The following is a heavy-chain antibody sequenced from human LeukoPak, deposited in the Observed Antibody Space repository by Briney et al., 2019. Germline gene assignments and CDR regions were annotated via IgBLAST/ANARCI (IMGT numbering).Heavy chain of an antibody. D-gene: IGHD6-13*01. CDR1: GGSFSGYY. CDR2: INHSGST. V-gene: IGHV4-34*01. J-gene: IGHJ4*02. CDR3: AAFRIAAAGTLGRLDY. Sequence: SETLSLTCAVYGGSFSGYYWSWIRRPPGKGLEWIGEINHSGSTNYNPSLKSRVTISVDTSKNQFSLKLSSVTAADTAVYYCAAFRIAAAGTLGRLDYWGQGTLVTVSS.